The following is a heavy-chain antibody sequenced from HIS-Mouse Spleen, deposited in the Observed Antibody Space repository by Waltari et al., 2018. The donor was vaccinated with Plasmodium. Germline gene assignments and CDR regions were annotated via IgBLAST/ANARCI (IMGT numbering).Heavy chain of an antibody. CDR2: ISGIGGTT. D-gene: IGHD7-27*01. CDR3: AKGDWGDY. Sequence: EVQLLESGGGLVQPGGSLRLSCAASGFTFSSYAMSWVRQAPGKGLGVVSAISGIGGTTDYPDSVKGRFTISRDNSKNTLYLQMNSLRAEDTAVYYCAKGDWGDYWGQGTLVTVSS. V-gene: IGHV3-23*01. J-gene: IGHJ4*02. CDR1: GFTFSSYA.